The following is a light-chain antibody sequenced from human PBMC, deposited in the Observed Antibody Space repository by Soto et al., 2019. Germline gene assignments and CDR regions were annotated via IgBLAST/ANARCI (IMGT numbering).Light chain of an antibody. Sequence: QSVLTQPPSASGSPGQSVTISCTGTSSDVGGYNYVSWYQQHPGKAPKLMIYEVSKRPSGVPYRFSGSKSGNTAALTVSGLQAEDEADYYCSSYGGTNSYVFGTGTKVTVL. CDR2: EVS. J-gene: IGLJ1*01. CDR1: SSDVGGYNY. V-gene: IGLV2-8*01. CDR3: SSYGGTNSYV.